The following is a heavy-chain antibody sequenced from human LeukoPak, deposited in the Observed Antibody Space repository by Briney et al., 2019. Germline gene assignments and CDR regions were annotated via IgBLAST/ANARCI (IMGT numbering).Heavy chain of an antibody. CDR1: GFTFSSYA. Sequence: HAGGSLRLSCAASGFTFSSYAMSWVRQAPGKGLEWVSGISGSGGSTYYADSVKGRFTISRDNSKNTLYLQMNSLRAEDTAVYYCAKDVGFGGPFDYWGQGTLVTVSS. V-gene: IGHV3-23*01. J-gene: IGHJ4*02. CDR2: ISGSGGST. D-gene: IGHD3-10*01. CDR3: AKDVGFGGPFDY.